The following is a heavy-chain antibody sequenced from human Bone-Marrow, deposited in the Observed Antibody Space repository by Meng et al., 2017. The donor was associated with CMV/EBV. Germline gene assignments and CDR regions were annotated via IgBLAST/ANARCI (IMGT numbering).Heavy chain of an antibody. Sequence: GSLRLSCTVSGYSISSGYYWGWIRQPPGKGLEWIGSIYHSGSTYYNPSLKSRVTISVDTSKIQFSLKLSSVTAADTAVYYCARDFSGYDSCWGQGTLVTVSS. CDR1: GYSISSGYY. J-gene: IGHJ4*02. V-gene: IGHV4-38-2*02. D-gene: IGHD5-12*01. CDR3: ARDFSGYDSC. CDR2: IYHSGST.